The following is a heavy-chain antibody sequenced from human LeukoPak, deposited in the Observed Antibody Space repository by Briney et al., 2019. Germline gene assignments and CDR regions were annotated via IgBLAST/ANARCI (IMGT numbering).Heavy chain of an antibody. V-gene: IGHV4-38-2*02. Sequence: SEPLSLTCTGSNYSISNSLYWDWLRQPPGRGLEWIGSIYRSGSTFYNPSLKSRVTISLDTSKNQFSLKLSSVTAAATAVYFCTRETVGYYMDVWGKGTTVTVSS. CDR2: IYRSGST. D-gene: IGHD1-14*01. CDR1: NYSISNSLY. CDR3: TRETVGYYMDV. J-gene: IGHJ6*03.